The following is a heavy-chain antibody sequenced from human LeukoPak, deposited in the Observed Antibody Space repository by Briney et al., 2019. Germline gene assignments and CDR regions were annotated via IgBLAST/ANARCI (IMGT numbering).Heavy chain of an antibody. CDR3: ARDVAGGPY. J-gene: IGHJ4*02. D-gene: IGHD3-10*01. Sequence: HPGGSLRLSCAASGFTFSSYGMSWVRQAPGKGLEWVSAISGSGGSTYYTDSVKGRFTISRDNAKNSLYLQMNSLRAEDTAVYYCARDVAGGPYWGQGTLVTVSS. V-gene: IGHV3-23*01. CDR2: ISGSGGST. CDR1: GFTFSSYG.